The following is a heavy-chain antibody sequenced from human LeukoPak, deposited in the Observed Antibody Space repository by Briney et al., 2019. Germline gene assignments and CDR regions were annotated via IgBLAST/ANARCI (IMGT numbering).Heavy chain of an antibody. D-gene: IGHD3-22*01. V-gene: IGHV3-7*01. CDR1: GFTFSTYW. J-gene: IGHJ4*02. CDR2: IKEDGSEK. CDR3: ARDSSGYQ. Sequence: PGGSLRLSCAASGFTFSTYWMSWIRQAPGKGLEWVANIKEDGSEKYYGDSVKGRFTISRDNAKNSLYLQMNSLRAEDTAVYYCARDSSGYQWGQGTLVTVSS.